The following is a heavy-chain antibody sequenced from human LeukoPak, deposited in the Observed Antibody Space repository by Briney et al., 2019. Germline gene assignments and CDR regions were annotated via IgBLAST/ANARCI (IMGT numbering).Heavy chain of an antibody. CDR1: DDSISDYY. V-gene: IGHV4-59*01. J-gene: IGHJ4*02. CDR3: TRGAGWLIDY. D-gene: IGHD3-16*01. Sequence: SETLSLTCTVSDDSISDYYRGWIRQPPGKGLEWIGYFHNSGTSTYNPSLKSRVTISADTSKNQFSLKLNSLTTADAAVYYCTRGAGWLIDYWGQGILVTVSS. CDR2: FHNSGTS.